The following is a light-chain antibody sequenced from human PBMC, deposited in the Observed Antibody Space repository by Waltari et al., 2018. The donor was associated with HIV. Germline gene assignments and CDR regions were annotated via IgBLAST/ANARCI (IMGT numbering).Light chain of an antibody. CDR3: SSYSSSTALVV. CDR2: DVS. CDR1: TRDVGGYRY. J-gene: IGLJ2*01. Sequence: QSALTQPASVSGAPGQSLTTSCTGTTRDVGGYRYVPWSQKHPGQAPKLMIFDVSHRPSGVSNRFSGSKSGNTASLTISGLQAEDEAHYFCSSYSSSTALVVFGGGTKVTVL. V-gene: IGLV2-14*03.